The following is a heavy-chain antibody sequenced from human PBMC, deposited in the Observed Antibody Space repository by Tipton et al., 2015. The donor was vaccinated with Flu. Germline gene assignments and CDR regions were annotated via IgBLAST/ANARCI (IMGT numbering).Heavy chain of an antibody. J-gene: IGHJ5*02. CDR2: VNHSRP. D-gene: IGHD3-16*01. V-gene: IGHV4-34*01. CDR3: TRGWGSGFDR. CDR1: GGSLRGPF. Sequence: LRLSCAVYGGSLRGPFWSWIRQPPGKGLEWIGEVNHSRPNPSLKSRVTISVDTSKNQFFLNLRSVTAADTAVYYCTRGWGSGFDRWGQGTLVTVSS.